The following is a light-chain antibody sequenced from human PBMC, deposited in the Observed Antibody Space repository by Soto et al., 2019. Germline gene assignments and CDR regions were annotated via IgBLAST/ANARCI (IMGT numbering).Light chain of an antibody. Sequence: DIQLTQSPSFLSASVGDRVTITCRASQGISSYLAWYQQKPGKAPKLLIYTASTLQSGVPSRFSGSGSGTEFTLTISRLQPEDFATYYCLQLNSYPHTFGGGTNVEIK. CDR3: LQLNSYPHT. V-gene: IGKV1-9*01. CDR1: QGISSY. J-gene: IGKJ4*01. CDR2: TAS.